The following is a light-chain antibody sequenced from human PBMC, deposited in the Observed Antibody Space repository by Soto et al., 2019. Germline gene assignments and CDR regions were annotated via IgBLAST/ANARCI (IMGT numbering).Light chain of an antibody. J-gene: IGKJ4*01. CDR3: QHFLSYPLT. V-gene: IGKV1-5*03. CDR2: EAS. Sequence: DIQMTQSPSTLSASVGDRVTITCRASQRISSWLAWYQQKPGKAPKLLIYEASILQSGVPSRFSGSGSGTDFTLTISSLQPDDFATDYCQHFLSYPLTFGGGTKVDI. CDR1: QRISSW.